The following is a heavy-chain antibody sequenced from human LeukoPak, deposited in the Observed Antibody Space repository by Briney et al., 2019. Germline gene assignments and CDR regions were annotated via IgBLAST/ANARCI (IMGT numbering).Heavy chain of an antibody. Sequence: SETLSLTCTVSGGSISSSSYYWGWIRQPPGKGLEWIGSIYYSGSTYYNPSLKSRVTISVDTSKNQFSLKLSSVTAAGTAVYYCASGVMITFGGVIVMLGDFDYWGQGTLVTVSS. CDR3: ASGVMITFGGVIVMLGDFDY. D-gene: IGHD3-16*02. J-gene: IGHJ4*02. V-gene: IGHV4-39*01. CDR1: GGSISSSSYY. CDR2: IYYSGST.